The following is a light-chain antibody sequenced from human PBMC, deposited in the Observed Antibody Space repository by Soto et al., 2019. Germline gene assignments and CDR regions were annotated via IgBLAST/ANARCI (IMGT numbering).Light chain of an antibody. V-gene: IGKV1-39*01. CDR1: QGISSY. CDR2: AAS. CDR3: QRSYSTPIT. Sequence: DIQMTQSPSSLSASVGDRVTITCRASQGISSYLSWYQQKPGKAPKFLIYAASSLQRGVPSRFSGSGSGTDFTLTIGSLQPEDFATYYCQRSYSTPITFGQGTRLEIK. J-gene: IGKJ5*01.